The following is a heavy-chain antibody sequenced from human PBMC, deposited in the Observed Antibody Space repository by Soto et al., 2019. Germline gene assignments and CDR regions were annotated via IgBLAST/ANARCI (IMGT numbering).Heavy chain of an antibody. Sequence: SVKVSCKASGGTFSSYAISWVRQAPGQGLEWMGGIIPIFGTAKYAQKFQGRVTITADESTSTAYMGLSSLRSEDTAVYYCAKWVTQDFVDEGSYYGMDVWGQGTTVTVSS. V-gene: IGHV1-69*13. D-gene: IGHD2-21*01. CDR1: GGTFSSYA. CDR3: AKWVTQDFVDEGSYYGMDV. J-gene: IGHJ6*02. CDR2: IIPIFGTA.